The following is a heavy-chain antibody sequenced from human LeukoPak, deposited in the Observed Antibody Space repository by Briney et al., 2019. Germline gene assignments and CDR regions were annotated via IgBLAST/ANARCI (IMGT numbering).Heavy chain of an antibody. J-gene: IGHJ3*02. D-gene: IGHD3-10*01. CDR2: ISSSSSTI. Sequence: GGSLRLSYAAYGFTFSSYSMNWVRQAPGKGLEWVTYISSSSSTIYYADSVKGRFTIYRDNAKNSLYLQMNSLRDEDTAVYYCARAAQYYYGSGSFDAFDIWGQGTMVTVSS. CDR3: ARAAQYYYGSGSFDAFDI. CDR1: GFTFSSYS. V-gene: IGHV3-48*02.